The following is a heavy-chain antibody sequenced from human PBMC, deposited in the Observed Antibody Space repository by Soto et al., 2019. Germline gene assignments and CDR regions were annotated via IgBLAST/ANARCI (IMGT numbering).Heavy chain of an antibody. V-gene: IGHV4-31*03. D-gene: IGHD6-13*01. Sequence: QVQLQESGPGLVKPSQTLSLTCTVSGGSISSDNSYWSWIRQPPGKGLEWMGYISYSGSTYYNPSLKSRISISVDTSTNQFSLRLTSVTAADTAVYYCARAKQQLVDYWGQGTLVTVSS. CDR1: GGSISSDNSY. CDR3: ARAKQQLVDY. J-gene: IGHJ4*02. CDR2: ISYSGST.